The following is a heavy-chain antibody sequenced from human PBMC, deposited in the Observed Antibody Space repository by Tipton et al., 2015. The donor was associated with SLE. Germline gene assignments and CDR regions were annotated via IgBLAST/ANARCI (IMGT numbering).Heavy chain of an antibody. Sequence: TLSLTCTVSGGSISSYYWSWIRQPPGKGLEWIGYIYYSGSTNYNPSLKSRVTISVDTSKNQFSLKLSSVTAADTAVYYCARIAIAPAMGEYYFDSWGQGTLVTVSP. CDR2: IYYSGST. J-gene: IGHJ4*02. CDR3: ARIAIAPAMGEYYFDS. CDR1: GGSISSYY. D-gene: IGHD2-2*01. V-gene: IGHV4-59*01.